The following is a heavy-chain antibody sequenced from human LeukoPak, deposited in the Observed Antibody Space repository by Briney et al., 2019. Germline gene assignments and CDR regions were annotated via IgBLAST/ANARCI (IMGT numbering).Heavy chain of an antibody. V-gene: IGHV7-4-1*02. J-gene: IGHJ3*02. Sequence: GASVKVSCKASGYTFTSYAMNWVRQAPGQGLEWMGWINTNTGNPTYVQGFTGRFVFSLDTSVSTAYLQISSLKAEDTAVYYCARERGDSSGYYYFVEAFDIWGQGTMVTVSS. CDR3: ARERGDSSGYYYFVEAFDI. CDR1: GYTFTSYA. CDR2: INTNTGNP. D-gene: IGHD3-22*01.